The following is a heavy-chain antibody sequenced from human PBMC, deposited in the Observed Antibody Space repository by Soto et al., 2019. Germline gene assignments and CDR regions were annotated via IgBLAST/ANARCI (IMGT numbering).Heavy chain of an antibody. V-gene: IGHV4-31*03. CDR3: ARAGELTYYYGMDV. D-gene: IGHD1-26*01. CDR1: GASIITDGYY. CDR2: IHYSGGATYSP. J-gene: IGHJ6*02. Sequence: PSETLSLTCTVSGASIITDGYYWTWIRQHPGKGLEWLGYIHYSGGATYSPSYNPSLQSRIAISVDISKSLFSLKLTSVTAADTAVYYCARAGELTYYYGMDVWGQGTTVTVSS.